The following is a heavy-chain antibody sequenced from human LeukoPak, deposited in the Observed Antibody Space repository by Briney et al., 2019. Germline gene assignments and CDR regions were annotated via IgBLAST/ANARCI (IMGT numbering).Heavy chain of an antibody. CDR2: IYYSGST. CDR3: ASTAYGGNSYFDY. D-gene: IGHD4-23*01. CDR1: GGSISSYY. J-gene: IGHJ4*02. Sequence: PSETLSLTCTVSGGSISSYYWSWIRQPPGKGLEWIGYIYYSGSTNYNPSLKSRVTISVDTSKNQFSLKLSSVTAADTAVYYCASTAYGGNSYFDYWGQGTLVTVSS. V-gene: IGHV4-59*01.